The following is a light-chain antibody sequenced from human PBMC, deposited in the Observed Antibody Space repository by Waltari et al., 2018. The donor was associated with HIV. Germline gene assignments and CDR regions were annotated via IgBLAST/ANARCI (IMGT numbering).Light chain of an antibody. CDR3: QQHDTSLYS. Sequence: IVLTQSPGTLSLSPGQRATLSCRASQSLTGTSLTWYQQIPGQTPRLLIYGASNRATRIPDRFTAFGSGTDFTLTISELEPADSAIYFCQQHDTSLYSFGQGTRLEIK. CDR1: QSLTGTS. V-gene: IGKV3-20*01. CDR2: GAS. J-gene: IGKJ2*03.